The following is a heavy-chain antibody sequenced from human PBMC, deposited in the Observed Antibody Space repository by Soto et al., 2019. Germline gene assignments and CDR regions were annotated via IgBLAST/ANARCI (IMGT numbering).Heavy chain of an antibody. CDR2: IGTAGDT. V-gene: IGHV3-13*01. J-gene: IGHJ4*02. Sequence: GGSLRLSCAASGFTFSSYDMHGVRQATGKGLEWVSAIGTAGDTYYPGSVKGRFTISRENAKNSLYLQMNSLRAGDTAVYYCARAIAGDYYFDYWGQGTLVTVSS. CDR3: ARAIAGDYYFDY. D-gene: IGHD4-17*01. CDR1: GFTFSSYD.